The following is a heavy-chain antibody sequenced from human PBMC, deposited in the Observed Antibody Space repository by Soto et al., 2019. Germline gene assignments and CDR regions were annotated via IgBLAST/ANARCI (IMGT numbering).Heavy chain of an antibody. D-gene: IGHD4-17*01. CDR3: GAQDYGDKGYYFET. CDR1: TGSIRSSSSY. V-gene: IGHV4-39*01. CDR2: IYYSGTT. J-gene: IGHJ4*02. Sequence: QLQLPESGPGLVKPSETLSLPCTVSTGSIRSSSSYWGWIRQPPGKVLEWIGSIYYSGTTYYNPSLESRVTISIVASKTQFSLKWNSVTTADTAVYYWGAQDYGDKGYYFETWGQGTLVTVSS.